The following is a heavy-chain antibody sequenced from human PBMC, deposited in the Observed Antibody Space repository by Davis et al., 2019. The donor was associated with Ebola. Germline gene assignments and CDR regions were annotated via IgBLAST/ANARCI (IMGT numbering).Heavy chain of an antibody. D-gene: IGHD5/OR15-5a*01. CDR3: ARAVSPSNYYYVDV. V-gene: IGHV1-2*04. CDR2: INPKSGGT. Sequence: AASVKVSCKASGYTFTGYYIHWMRQAPGQGLEWMGWINPKSGGTKYAQKFQDWITVNRDTSINTAYVELSGLTSDDTAIYYCARAVSPSNYYYVDVWGKGAAVTVSS. CDR1: GYTFTGYY. J-gene: IGHJ6*03.